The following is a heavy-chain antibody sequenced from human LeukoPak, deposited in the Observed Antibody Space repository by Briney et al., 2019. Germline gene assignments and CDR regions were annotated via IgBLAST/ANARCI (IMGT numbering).Heavy chain of an antibody. CDR3: AGSGYYYDSRDY. V-gene: IGHV4-34*01. CDR1: GGSFSGYY. Sequence: SETLSLTCAVYGGSFSGYYWSWIRQPPGKGLEWIGEINHGGSTNYNPSLKSRVTISVDTSKNQFSLKLSSVTAADTAVYYCAGSGYYYDSRDYWGQGTLVTVSS. J-gene: IGHJ4*02. CDR2: INHGGST. D-gene: IGHD3-22*01.